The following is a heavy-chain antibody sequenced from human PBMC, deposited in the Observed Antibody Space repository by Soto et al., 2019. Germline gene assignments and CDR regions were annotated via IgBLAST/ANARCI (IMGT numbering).Heavy chain of an antibody. Sequence: QVQLVQSGAEVKKPGASVKVSCKASGYTFTSYAMHWVRQAPGQRLEWMGWINAGNGNTKYSQKFQGIVTITRDTSASTAYMELSSLRSEDTAVYYCARVVGIAVDDYWGQGTLVTVSS. CDR3: ARVVGIAVDDY. J-gene: IGHJ4*02. CDR1: GYTFTSYA. V-gene: IGHV1-3*01. CDR2: INAGNGNT. D-gene: IGHD6-19*01.